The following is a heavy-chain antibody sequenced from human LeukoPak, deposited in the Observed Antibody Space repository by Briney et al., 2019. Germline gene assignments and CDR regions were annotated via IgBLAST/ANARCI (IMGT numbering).Heavy chain of an antibody. D-gene: IGHD6-19*01. CDR1: GGSFSGYY. CDR2: INHSGFI. Sequence: PTETLSLTCDVYGGSFSGYYWSWTRQPPGKGLEWIGEINHSGFINYNPSLKSRVIISADTSKIQFSLKLTSVTAADTAVYYCARHLSVAATGIDHWGQGTLVTVSS. J-gene: IGHJ4*02. CDR3: ARHLSVAATGIDH. V-gene: IGHV4-34*01.